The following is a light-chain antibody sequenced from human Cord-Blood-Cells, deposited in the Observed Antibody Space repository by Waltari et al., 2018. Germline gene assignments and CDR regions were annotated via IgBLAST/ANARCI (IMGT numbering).Light chain of an antibody. CDR3: CSYAGSSRV. J-gene: IGLJ3*02. Sequence: QSALTQPASVSGSPGQSITIPCTGTSSDVGSYNLVSWYQQPPGKAPKLMIYEGSKRPSGVSNRFSGSKSGNTSSLTISGLQAEDEADYYCCSYAGSSRVFGGGTKLTVL. V-gene: IGLV2-23*01. CDR1: SSDVGSYNL. CDR2: EGS.